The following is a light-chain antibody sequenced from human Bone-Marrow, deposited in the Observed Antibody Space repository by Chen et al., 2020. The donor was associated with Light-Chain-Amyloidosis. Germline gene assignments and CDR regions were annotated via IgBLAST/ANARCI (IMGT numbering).Light chain of an antibody. V-gene: IGLV3-25*03. CDR1: DLPTKY. CDR2: RDT. J-gene: IGLJ2*01. Sequence: YELTQPPSVSVSPGQTARITCSGDDLPTKYAYWYQQKPGQAPVLVIHRDTERPSGISERFSGSSSGTTATLTISGVQGEDEADYHCQSADSSGTYEVIFGGGTKLTVL. CDR3: QSADSSGTYEVI.